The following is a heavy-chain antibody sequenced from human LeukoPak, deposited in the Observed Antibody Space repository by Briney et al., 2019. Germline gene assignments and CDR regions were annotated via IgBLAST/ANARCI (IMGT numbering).Heavy chain of an antibody. D-gene: IGHD2-2*01. J-gene: IGHJ6*04. CDR3: ARARYKDYCSSTSCYGRSYYYGMDV. CDR1: GGSISSGGYS. V-gene: IGHV4-30-2*01. CDR2: IYHSGST. Sequence: PSQTLSLTCAVSGGSISSGGYSWSWIRQPLGKGLEWIGYIYHSGSTYYNPSLKSRVTISVDRSKNQFSLKLSSVTAADTAVYYCARARYKDYCSSTSCYGRSYYYGMDVWGKGTTVTVSS.